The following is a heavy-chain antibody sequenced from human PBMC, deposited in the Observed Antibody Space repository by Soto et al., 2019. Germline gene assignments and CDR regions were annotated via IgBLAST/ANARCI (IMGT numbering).Heavy chain of an antibody. J-gene: IGHJ5*02. Sequence: ASVKVSCKASGFTFTSSAMQWVRQARGQRLEWIGWIVVGSGNTNYAQKFQGQVAISADKSISTAYLQWSSLKASDTAMYYCARRSDGYTYLWGQETLVTVSS. CDR2: IVVGSGNT. D-gene: IGHD2-2*02. CDR3: ARRSDGYTYL. CDR1: GFTFTSSA. V-gene: IGHV1-58*02.